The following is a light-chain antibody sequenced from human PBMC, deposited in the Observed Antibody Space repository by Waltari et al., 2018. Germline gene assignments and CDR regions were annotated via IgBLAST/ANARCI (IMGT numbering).Light chain of an antibody. CDR2: DAS. CDR1: QSISSW. CDR3: QQYNSPMYT. V-gene: IGKV1-5*01. J-gene: IGKJ2*01. Sequence: DIQMTQSPSTLSASVGDRVTNTCRASQSISSWLAWYQQKPGKAPKLLIYDASSLESGVPSRFSGSGSGTEFTLTISSLQPDDFATYYCQQYNSPMYTFGQGTKLEIK.